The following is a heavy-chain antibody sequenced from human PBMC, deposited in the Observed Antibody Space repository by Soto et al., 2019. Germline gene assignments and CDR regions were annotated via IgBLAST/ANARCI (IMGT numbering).Heavy chain of an antibody. Sequence: EVQLVESGGGLVQPGGSLRLSCAASGFTVSSNYMSWVRQAPGKGLEWVSVIYSGGSTYYADSVKVRFTITRDNAKNKQYLQMNRKRAEDTAVYYCARVIAAAGKGGFDYWGQGTLVTVSS. CDR1: GFTVSSNY. CDR3: ARVIAAAGKGGFDY. V-gene: IGHV3-66*01. J-gene: IGHJ4*02. D-gene: IGHD6-13*01. CDR2: IYSGGST.